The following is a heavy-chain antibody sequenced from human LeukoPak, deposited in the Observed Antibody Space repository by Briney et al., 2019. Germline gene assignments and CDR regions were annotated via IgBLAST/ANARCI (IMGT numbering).Heavy chain of an antibody. D-gene: IGHD6-19*01. CDR3: AKGAGPPWFDP. CDR2: IYTSGST. V-gene: IGHV4-61*02. CDR1: GGSISSGSYY. J-gene: IGHJ5*02. Sequence: SETLSLTCTVSGGSISSGSYYWSWIRQPAGKGLEWIGRIYTSGSTNYNPSLKSRVIMSVDTSKNEFSMKLSSVTAADTAVYYCAKGAGPPWFDPWGQGTLVTVSS.